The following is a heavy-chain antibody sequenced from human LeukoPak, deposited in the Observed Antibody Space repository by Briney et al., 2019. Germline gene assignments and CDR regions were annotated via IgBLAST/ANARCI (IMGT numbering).Heavy chain of an antibody. V-gene: IGHV3-48*03. CDR1: GVTFSSYE. J-gene: IGHJ6*04. Sequence: QPGGSLRLSCAASGVTFSSYEMNWVRQAPGKGLEWVSYISSSGSTIYYADSVKGRFTIPRDNAKNSLYLQMNSLRAEDTAVYYCAKALRGFPNYYYGMDVWGKGTTVTVSS. D-gene: IGHD3-10*01. CDR2: ISSSGSTI. CDR3: AKALRGFPNYYYGMDV.